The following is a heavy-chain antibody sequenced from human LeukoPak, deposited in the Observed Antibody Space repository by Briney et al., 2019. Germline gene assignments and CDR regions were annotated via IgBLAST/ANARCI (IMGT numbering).Heavy chain of an antibody. CDR1: GLRFGSFW. D-gene: IGHD5-24*01. CDR3: ARERDGRFFDY. CDR2: INQDGSEK. V-gene: IGHV3-7*01. Sequence: GGSLRLSCAVSGLRFGSFWMSWVRQAPGKGLEWVANINQDGSEKYFVDSVKGRFTISRDNSKNSLHLQMNTLRAEDTAVYYCARERDGRFFDYWGQGTLVTVSS. J-gene: IGHJ4*02.